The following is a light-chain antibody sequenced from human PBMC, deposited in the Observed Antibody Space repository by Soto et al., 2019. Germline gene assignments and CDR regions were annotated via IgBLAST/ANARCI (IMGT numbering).Light chain of an antibody. Sequence: QSVLTQPSSVSGSPGQSITISCTGTISDVGGYNYVSWYQQHPGKAPKLMIYEVSNLPSGVSNRFSGSKSGNTASLTISGLQAEDEADYYCSSYTSSSTVVFGGGTKVTVL. V-gene: IGLV2-14*01. CDR2: EVS. CDR3: SSYTSSSTVV. J-gene: IGLJ2*01. CDR1: ISDVGGYNY.